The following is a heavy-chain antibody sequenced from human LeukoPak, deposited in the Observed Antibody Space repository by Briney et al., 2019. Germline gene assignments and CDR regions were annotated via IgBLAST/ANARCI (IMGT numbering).Heavy chain of an antibody. V-gene: IGHV3-48*03. CDR1: GFTFSNYE. Sequence: GGSLRLYCAASGFTFSNYEMNWVRQAPGKGLEWVSYISSSGDIIYYAASVKGRFTISRDNAKNSLYLQMNSLRAEDTAVYYCARGWFDFWGQGTLVTVSS. J-gene: IGHJ4*02. CDR2: ISSSGDII. CDR3: ARGWFDF.